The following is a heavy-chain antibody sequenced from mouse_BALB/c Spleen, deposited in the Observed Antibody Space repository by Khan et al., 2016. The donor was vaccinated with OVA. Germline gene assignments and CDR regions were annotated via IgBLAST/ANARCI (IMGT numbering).Heavy chain of an antibody. D-gene: IGHD2-1*01. J-gene: IGHJ3*01. CDR2: ISYDGSN. Sequence: VQLKESGPGLVKPSQSLSLTCSVTGYSITSGYYWNWIRQFPGNKLEWMGYISYDGSNNYNPSLKNRISITRDTSKNQFFLKLNSVTTEDTATYYCEREGYGNYYGWFAYWGQGTLVTVSA. CDR3: EREGYGNYYGWFAY. V-gene: IGHV3-6*02. CDR1: GYSITSGYY.